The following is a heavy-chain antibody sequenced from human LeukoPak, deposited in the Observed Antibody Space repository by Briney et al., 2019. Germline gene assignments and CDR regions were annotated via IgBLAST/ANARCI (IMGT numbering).Heavy chain of an antibody. J-gene: IGHJ4*01. CDR2: ISWNSGSI. CDR1: GFPFDDYA. D-gene: IGHD6-19*01. V-gene: IGHV3-9*01. CDR3: AKGAPSGWSDFDY. Sequence: PGRSLRLSCAASGFPFDDYAMHWVRQSPGKGLEWVSGISWNSGSIDYADSVKGRFTISRDNAKNSLYLQMNSLRAEDTALYYCAKGAPSGWSDFDYWGRGTLVTVSS.